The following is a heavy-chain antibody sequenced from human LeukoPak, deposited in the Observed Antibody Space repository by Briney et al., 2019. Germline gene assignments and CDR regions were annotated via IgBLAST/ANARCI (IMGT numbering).Heavy chain of an antibody. CDR2: ISSSSSYI. Sequence: GGSLRLSCAASGFTFSSYSMNWVRQAPGKGLEWVSSISSSSSYIYYADSVKGRFTISSDNAKNSLYLQMNSLRAEDTAVYYCARDSRAELGMALAYWGQGALVTVSS. CDR1: GFTFSSYS. D-gene: IGHD7-27*01. J-gene: IGHJ4*02. V-gene: IGHV3-21*01. CDR3: ARDSRAELGMALAY.